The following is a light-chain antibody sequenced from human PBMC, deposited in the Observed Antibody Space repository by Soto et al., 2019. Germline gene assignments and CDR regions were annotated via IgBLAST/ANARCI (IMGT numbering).Light chain of an antibody. CDR2: DAS. Sequence: IGLTQSPATLSLSPGERATLSCRASQSVSSFLAWYQQKPGQAPRLLIYDASNRATGIPARFSGSGSGTDVTLTISSLEPEDFAVYYCQQRSKWPLTFGPGTKVDFK. CDR1: QSVSSF. J-gene: IGKJ3*01. CDR3: QQRSKWPLT. V-gene: IGKV3-11*01.